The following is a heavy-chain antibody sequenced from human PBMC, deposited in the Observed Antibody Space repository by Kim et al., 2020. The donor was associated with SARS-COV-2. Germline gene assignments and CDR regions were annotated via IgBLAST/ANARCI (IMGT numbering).Heavy chain of an antibody. CDR1: GFTFSSYG. J-gene: IGHJ6*03. Sequence: GGSLRLSCAASGFTFSSYGMHWVRQAPGKGLEWVAVISYDGSNKYYVDSVKGRFTISRDNSKNTLYLQMNSLRAEDTAVYYCAKVPIVVVPAAVNYYYY. D-gene: IGHD2-2*01. CDR2: ISYDGSNK. V-gene: IGHV3-30*18. CDR3: AKVPIVVVPAAVNYYYY.